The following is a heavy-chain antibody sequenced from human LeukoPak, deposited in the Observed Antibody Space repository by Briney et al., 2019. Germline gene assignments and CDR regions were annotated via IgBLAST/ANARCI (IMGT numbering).Heavy chain of an antibody. CDR3: ARDPGLMRAAACGDY. Sequence: GGSLRLSCAASGFTFSSYGMIWIRQAPGKGLEWISYISSSSNTIYYADSVKGRFTISRDNAKNSLYLQVSSLRAEDTAVYYCARDPGLMRAAACGDYWGQGTLVIVSS. CDR1: GFTFSSYG. CDR2: ISSSSNTI. D-gene: IGHD6-13*01. J-gene: IGHJ4*02. V-gene: IGHV3-48*01.